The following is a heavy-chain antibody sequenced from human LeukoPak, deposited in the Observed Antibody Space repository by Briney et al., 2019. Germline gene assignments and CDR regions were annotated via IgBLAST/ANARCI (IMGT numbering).Heavy chain of an antibody. CDR2: IWYDGSKK. V-gene: IGHV3-33*01. D-gene: IGHD5-24*01. Sequence: PGGSLRLSCAASGFTFSSYGMHWVRQAPGKGLEWVAVIWYDGSKKYYADSVKGRFTISRDNSKNTLYLQMNSLRAEDTAVYYCARESQRWLQLQGWFDPWGQGTLVTVSS. CDR1: GFTFSSYG. CDR3: ARESQRWLQLQGWFDP. J-gene: IGHJ5*02.